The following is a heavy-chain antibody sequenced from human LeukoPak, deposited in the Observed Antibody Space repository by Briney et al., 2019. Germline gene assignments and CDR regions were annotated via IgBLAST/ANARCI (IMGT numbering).Heavy chain of an antibody. V-gene: IGHV1-69*02. CDR1: GGTFSSYT. D-gene: IGHD3-22*01. J-gene: IGHJ4*02. Sequence: SVKVSCEASGGTFSSYTISWVRQAPGQGLEWMGRIIPILGIANYAQKFQGRVTITADKSTSTAYMELSSLRSEDTAVYYCARAAYYYDSSGYYFDYWGQGTLVTVSS. CDR2: IIPILGIA. CDR3: ARAAYYYDSSGYYFDY.